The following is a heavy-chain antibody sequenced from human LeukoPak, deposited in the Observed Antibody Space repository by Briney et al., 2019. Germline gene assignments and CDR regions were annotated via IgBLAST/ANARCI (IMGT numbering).Heavy chain of an antibody. CDR3: AKKGYSTGWYTDY. Sequence: PGGSLRLSCAASGFTFSSYAMSWVRQAPGKGLEWVSAISGSGGSTYYADSVKGRFTISRDNSKNTLYLQMNSLRAGDTAIYYCAKKGYSTGWYTDYWGQGTLVTVSS. CDR1: GFTFSSYA. J-gene: IGHJ4*02. D-gene: IGHD6-19*01. V-gene: IGHV3-23*01. CDR2: ISGSGGST.